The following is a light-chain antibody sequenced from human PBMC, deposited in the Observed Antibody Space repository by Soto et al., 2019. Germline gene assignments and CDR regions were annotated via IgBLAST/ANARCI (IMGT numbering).Light chain of an antibody. V-gene: IGKV3D-20*02. Sequence: EIVLTQSPGTLSLSPGERATLSCRASQSVRSSHLAWYQQMPGQAPRLLIYGASNRATGIPARFSGSGSGTDFTLTISSLEPEDFAVYYCQQRSNWLTFGGGTKVDIK. CDR2: GAS. J-gene: IGKJ4*01. CDR1: QSVRSSH. CDR3: QQRSNWLT.